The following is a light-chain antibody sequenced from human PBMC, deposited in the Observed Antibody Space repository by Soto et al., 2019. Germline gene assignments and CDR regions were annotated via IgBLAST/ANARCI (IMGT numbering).Light chain of an antibody. CDR2: GAS. V-gene: IGKV3-20*01. CDR1: QSVSSSY. J-gene: IGKJ4*01. Sequence: EIVLTQSPGTLSLSPAERATLSCRASQSVSSSYLAWYQQKPGQAPRLLIYGASSRATGIPDRFRGNGSGTGFTLNISALEHEDFAVQYCQQYGSSPLTFGGGTKVEIK. CDR3: QQYGSSPLT.